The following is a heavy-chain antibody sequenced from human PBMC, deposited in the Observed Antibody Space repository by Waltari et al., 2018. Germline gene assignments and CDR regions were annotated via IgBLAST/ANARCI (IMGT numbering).Heavy chain of an antibody. CDR1: GFIFRDYA. V-gene: IGHV3-30*01. J-gene: IGHJ4*02. CDR3: ARDYNSLVDY. D-gene: IGHD1-1*01. Sequence: QVHLVESGGGVVEPGKSLRISGVASGFIFRDYAMHCVRQTPGKGLHWVALISYDGVDKWYADSLKGRFTISRDNSKSTLYLQIDSLRSEDTAVYYCARDYNSLVDYWGQGILVTVSS. CDR2: ISYDGVDK.